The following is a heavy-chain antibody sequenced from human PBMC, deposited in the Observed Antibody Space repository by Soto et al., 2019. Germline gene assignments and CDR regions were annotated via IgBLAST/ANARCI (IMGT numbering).Heavy chain of an antibody. D-gene: IGHD5-12*01. CDR3: ASDGGGYGQIDY. Sequence: SETLSLTCAVYGGSFSGYYWSWIRQPPGKGLEWIGEINHSGSTNYNPSLKSRVTISVDTSKNQFSLKLSSVTAADTAVYYCASDGGGYGQIDYWGQGTLVTVSS. CDR2: INHSGST. J-gene: IGHJ4*02. V-gene: IGHV4-34*01. CDR1: GGSFSGYY.